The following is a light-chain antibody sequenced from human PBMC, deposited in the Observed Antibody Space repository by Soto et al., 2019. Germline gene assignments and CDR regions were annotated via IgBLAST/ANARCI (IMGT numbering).Light chain of an antibody. V-gene: IGLV2-14*01. Sequence: QSVLTQPASVSGAPGQSITISCTGTRSDVGGYNYVSWYQQHPGKSPKLMIYEVTNRPSGVSTRFSGSKSCNTASRTISGLQSEDDADYYCSSYTRSNTPHGFGHGTKVTVL. CDR1: RSDVGGYNY. CDR3: SSYTRSNTPHG. J-gene: IGLJ1*01. CDR2: EVT.